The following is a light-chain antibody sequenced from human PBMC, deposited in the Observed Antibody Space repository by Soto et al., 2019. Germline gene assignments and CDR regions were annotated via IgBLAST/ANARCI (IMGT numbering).Light chain of an antibody. CDR3: QKYDTAPLT. J-gene: IGKJ4*01. CDR1: QDIGIH. V-gene: IGKV1-27*01. Sequence: DIQMTQSPSSLSASVGDRVTITCRARQDIGIHLAWYQQKPGEVPNLLIYAASTLHSGVPSRFSGSGSGTDFILTISSLQPEDGATYYCQKYDTAPLTFGGGTKLEIK. CDR2: AAS.